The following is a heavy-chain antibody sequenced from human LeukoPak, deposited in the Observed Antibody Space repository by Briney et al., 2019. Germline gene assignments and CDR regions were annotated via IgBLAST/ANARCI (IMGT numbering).Heavy chain of an antibody. CDR1: GGSISSYY. V-gene: IGHV4-59*01. CDR2: IYYSEST. Sequence: SETLSLTCTVSGGSISSYYWSWIRQPPGKGLEWIGYIYYSESTNYNPSLKSRVTISVDTSKNQFSLKLSSVTAADTAVYYCAREGSVAAGTWPSLVDYWGQGTLVAVSS. J-gene: IGHJ4*02. CDR3: AREGSVAAGTWPSLVDY. D-gene: IGHD6-13*01.